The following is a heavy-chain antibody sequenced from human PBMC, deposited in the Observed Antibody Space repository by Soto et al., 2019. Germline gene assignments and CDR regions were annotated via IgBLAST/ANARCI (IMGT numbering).Heavy chain of an antibody. V-gene: IGHV3-30*18. J-gene: IGHJ4*02. CDR1: GFTFSSYG. CDR2: ISYDGSNK. Sequence: QVQLVESGGGVVQPGRSLRLSCAASGFTFSSYGMHWVRQAPGKGLEWVAVISYDGSNKYYADSVKGRFTISRDNSKNTLYLRMNSLRAEDTAVYYCAKGRLGETDYWGQGTLVTVSS. D-gene: IGHD1-26*01. CDR3: AKGRLGETDY.